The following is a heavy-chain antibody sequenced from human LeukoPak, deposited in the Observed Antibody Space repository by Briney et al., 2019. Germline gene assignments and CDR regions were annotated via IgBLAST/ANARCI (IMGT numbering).Heavy chain of an antibody. CDR1: GGTFSSYA. CDR3: AMPDYYDSSGYSPTDAFDI. D-gene: IGHD3-22*01. Sequence: GASVKVSCKASGGTFSSYAISWVQQAPGQGLECMRGIIPIFGTANYAQKFQGRVTITADKSTSTAYMELSSLRSEDTAVYYCAMPDYYDSSGYSPTDAFDIWGQGTMVTDSS. V-gene: IGHV1-69*06. CDR2: IIPIFGTA. J-gene: IGHJ3*02.